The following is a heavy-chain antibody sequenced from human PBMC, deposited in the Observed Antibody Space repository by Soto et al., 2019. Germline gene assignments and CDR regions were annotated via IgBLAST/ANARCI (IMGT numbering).Heavy chain of an antibody. D-gene: IGHD2-2*01. CDR1: GYSFTSYW. CDR2: IDPSDSYT. V-gene: IGHV5-10-1*01. Sequence: GESLKISCKGSGYSFTSYWISWVRQMPGKGLEWMGRIDPSDSYTNYSPSFQGHVTISADKSISTAYLQWSSLKASDTAMYYCARLVVVQDATKEYYYYGMDVWGQGTTVTVSS. J-gene: IGHJ6*02. CDR3: ARLVVVQDATKEYYYYGMDV.